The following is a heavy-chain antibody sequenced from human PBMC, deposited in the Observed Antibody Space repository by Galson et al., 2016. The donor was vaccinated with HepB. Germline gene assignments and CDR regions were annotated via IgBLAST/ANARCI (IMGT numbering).Heavy chain of an antibody. CDR2: ISGSGGST. D-gene: IGHD3-10*01. CDR3: AKVVGRFGTGGDAFDI. J-gene: IGHJ3*02. CDR1: GFTFSNYA. Sequence: SLRLSCAVSGFTFSNYAMSWVRQAPGKGLEWVSGISGSGGSTYYGDSVKGRFTVSRDNSNNTLYLQMNSLRTDDTALYYCAKVVGRFGTGGDAFDIWGQGTMVTVSS. V-gene: IGHV3-23*01.